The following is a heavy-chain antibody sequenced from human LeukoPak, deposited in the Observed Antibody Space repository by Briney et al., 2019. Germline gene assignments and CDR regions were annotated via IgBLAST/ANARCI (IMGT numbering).Heavy chain of an antibody. Sequence: GGSLRLSCAASGFTFTNYAMSWVRQAPGKGLEWVSAISGSGGSTYYADSVKGRFTISRDNSKNTLYLQMNSLRAEDTAVYYCAREIAVRENYWGQGTLVTVSS. V-gene: IGHV3-23*01. CDR2: ISGSGGST. CDR3: AREIAVRENY. D-gene: IGHD6-19*01. CDR1: GFTFTNYA. J-gene: IGHJ4*02.